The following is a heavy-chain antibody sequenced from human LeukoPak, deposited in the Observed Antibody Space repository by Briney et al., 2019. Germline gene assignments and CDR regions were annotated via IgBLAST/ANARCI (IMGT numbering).Heavy chain of an antibody. CDR1: GFTFSSYG. D-gene: IGHD3-22*01. V-gene: IGHV3-30*18. CDR3: AKRGQYYYDSSGYYLARHYYFDY. Sequence: PGGSLRLSCAASGFTFSSYGMHWVRQAPGKGLEWVAVISYDGSNKYYADSVKGRFTISRDNSKNTLYLQMNSLRAEDTAVYYCAKRGQYYYDSSGYYLARHYYFDYWGQGTLVTVSS. J-gene: IGHJ4*02. CDR2: ISYDGSNK.